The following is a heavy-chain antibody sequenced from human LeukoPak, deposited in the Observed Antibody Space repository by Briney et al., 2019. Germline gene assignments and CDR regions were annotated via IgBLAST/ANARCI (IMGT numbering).Heavy chain of an antibody. CDR1: GFTFSSYA. V-gene: IGHV3-64*01. D-gene: IGHD2-15*01. Sequence: GGSLRLSCAASGFTFSSYAMHWVRQAPGKGLEYVSAISSNGGSTYYANSVKGRFTISRDNTKNTLYLQMNSLRAEDTAVYYCARIRLPLYYFDYWGQGTLVTVSS. CDR2: ISSNGGST. CDR3: ARIRLPLYYFDY. J-gene: IGHJ4*02.